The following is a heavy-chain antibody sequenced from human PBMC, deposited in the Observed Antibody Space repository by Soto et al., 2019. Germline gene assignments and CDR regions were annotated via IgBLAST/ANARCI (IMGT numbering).Heavy chain of an antibody. CDR3: ARDKSYDSSATSLPYEGIDV. D-gene: IGHD3-22*01. CDR2: IIPIFGTA. V-gene: IGHV1-69*01. J-gene: IGHJ6*04. CDR1: GGTCSSYA. Sequence: QVQLVQSGAEVKKPGSSVKVSCKASGGTCSSYAISWVRQAPGHGIEWMGGIIPIFGTANYAQKFQDRVTRPADESKSTEYMERSSLSAEDTTVYYWARDKSYDSSATSLPYEGIDVWGLGTTVTFSS.